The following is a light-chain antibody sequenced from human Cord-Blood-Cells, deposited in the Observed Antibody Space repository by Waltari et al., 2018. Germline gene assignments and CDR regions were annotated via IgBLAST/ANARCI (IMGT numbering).Light chain of an antibody. Sequence: DIQMTQSPYSLSASVGDRVTITCRASQSISSYLNWYQQKPGKAPKLQIYAASSLQSGVPSRFSGSGSGTDFTLTISSLQPEDFATYYCQQSYSTPYSFGQGTKLEIK. CDR3: QQSYSTPYS. CDR2: AAS. J-gene: IGKJ2*03. CDR1: QSISSY. V-gene: IGKV1-39*01.